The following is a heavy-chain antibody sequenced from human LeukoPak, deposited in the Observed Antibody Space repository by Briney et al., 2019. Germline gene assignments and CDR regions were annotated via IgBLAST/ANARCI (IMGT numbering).Heavy chain of an antibody. CDR1: GGSISSYY. J-gene: IGHJ4*02. Sequence: PSETLSLTCTISGGSISSYYWSWLRQPPGKGLEWIGYIYYSGSINYNPSLKSRVTISVDTSKNQFSLKLRSVNAADTAVYYCARHSGSYSGFDYWGQGTLVTVSS. V-gene: IGHV4-59*08. CDR2: IYYSGSI. CDR3: ARHSGSYSGFDY. D-gene: IGHD1-26*01.